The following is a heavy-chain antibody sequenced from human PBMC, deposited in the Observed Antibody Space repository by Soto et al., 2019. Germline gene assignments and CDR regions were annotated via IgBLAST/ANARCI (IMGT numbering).Heavy chain of an antibody. CDR2: ISAYNGNT. J-gene: IGHJ6*02. Sequence: QVQLVQSGAEVKKPGASVKVSCKASGYTFTSYGISWVRQAPGQGLEWMGWISAYNGNTNYAQKLQGRVTMTTETSTSTAYMELRRLRSDDTPVYYCATESASPEATVNYYDGMEVWGQGTTATVSS. V-gene: IGHV1-18*01. D-gene: IGHD4-4*01. CDR1: GYTFTSYG. CDR3: ATESASPEATVNYYDGMEV.